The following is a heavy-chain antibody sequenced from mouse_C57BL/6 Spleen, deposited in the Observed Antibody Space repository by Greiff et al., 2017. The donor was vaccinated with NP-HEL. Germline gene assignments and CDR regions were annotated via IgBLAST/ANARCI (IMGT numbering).Heavy chain of an antibody. Sequence: VKLMESGAELVRPGTSVKVSCKASGYAFTNYLIEWVKQRPGQGLEWIGVINPGSGGTNYNEKFKGKATLTADKSSSTAYMQLSSLTSEDSAVYFCARSLIRDYFDYWGQGTTLTVSS. CDR3: ARSLIRDYFDY. J-gene: IGHJ2*01. V-gene: IGHV1-54*01. D-gene: IGHD1-1*01. CDR2: INPGSGGT. CDR1: GYAFTNYL.